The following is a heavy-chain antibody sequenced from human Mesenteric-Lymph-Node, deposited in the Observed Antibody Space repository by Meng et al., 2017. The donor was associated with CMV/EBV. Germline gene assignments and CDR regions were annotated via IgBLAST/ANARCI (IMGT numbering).Heavy chain of an antibody. D-gene: IGHD3-3*01. CDR1: GFTFSSYA. J-gene: IGHJ3*02. CDR3: AKYTHRAVWSGYHSKAFDI. V-gene: IGHV3-23*01. Sequence: GGSLRLSCAASGFTFSSYAMSWVRQAPGKGLEWVSSISGSGESTYYADSVKGRFTISRDNSKNTLFLQMNSLRAEDTAVYYCAKYTHRAVWSGYHSKAFDIWGQGTMVTVSS. CDR2: ISGSGEST.